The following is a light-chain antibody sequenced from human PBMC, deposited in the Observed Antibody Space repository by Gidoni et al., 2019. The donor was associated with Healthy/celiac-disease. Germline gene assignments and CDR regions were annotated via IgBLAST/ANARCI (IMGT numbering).Light chain of an antibody. Sequence: SSELTQDPAVSVALGQTVRLPCQGDSLRSYSSIWYQQKPGPAPVLVIYGKHNRPSGIPNRFSGSSSGNTASLTITGAQAEDEADYYCNSRDSSGNQRVFGGGTKLTVL. CDR2: GKH. J-gene: IGLJ2*01. CDR1: SLRSYS. CDR3: NSRDSSGNQRV. V-gene: IGLV3-19*01.